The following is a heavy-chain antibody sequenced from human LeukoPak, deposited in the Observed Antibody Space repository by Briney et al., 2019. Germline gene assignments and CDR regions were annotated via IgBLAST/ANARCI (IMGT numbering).Heavy chain of an antibody. Sequence: GGSLRLSCAAFGFTFSSYAMNWVRQAPGKGLEWVSVIHSGGTTYYADSVKGRFTISRDNFKNTLYLQMNSLRAEDTAMYYCARAWTGRYCSGGSCYRLYYFDYWGQGTLVTVSS. CDR1: GFTFSSYA. D-gene: IGHD2-15*01. J-gene: IGHJ4*02. CDR3: ARAWTGRYCSGGSCYRLYYFDY. V-gene: IGHV3-53*01. CDR2: IHSGGTT.